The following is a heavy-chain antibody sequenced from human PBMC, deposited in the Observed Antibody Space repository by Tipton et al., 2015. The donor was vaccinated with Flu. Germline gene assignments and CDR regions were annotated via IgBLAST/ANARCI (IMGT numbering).Heavy chain of an antibody. J-gene: IGHJ4*02. CDR3: ARDGGPVVAADS. CDR1: GYNFINYG. D-gene: IGHD2-15*01. V-gene: IGHV1-18*01. CDR2: ISAYNGNT. Sequence: QLVQSGAEVKKPGATVKVSCKASGYNFINYGVSWVRQAPGQGLEWMGWISAYNGNTNYAQKFQDRVTLTTDTSSTSAYLELRSRRPDDTAVYYCARDGGPVVAADSWGQGTLVTVSS.